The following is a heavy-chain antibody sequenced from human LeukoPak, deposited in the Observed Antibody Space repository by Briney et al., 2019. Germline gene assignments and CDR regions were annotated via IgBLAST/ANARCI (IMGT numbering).Heavy chain of an antibody. Sequence: GRSLRLSCAASGFTFDDYAMHWVRHAPGKGLEWVSGISWNSGSIGYADSVKGRFTISRDNAKNSLYLQMNSLRAEDTALYYCAKATFTAMVSLVDYWGQGTLVTVSS. CDR1: GFTFDDYA. D-gene: IGHD5-18*01. CDR2: ISWNSGSI. V-gene: IGHV3-9*01. CDR3: AKATFTAMVSLVDY. J-gene: IGHJ4*02.